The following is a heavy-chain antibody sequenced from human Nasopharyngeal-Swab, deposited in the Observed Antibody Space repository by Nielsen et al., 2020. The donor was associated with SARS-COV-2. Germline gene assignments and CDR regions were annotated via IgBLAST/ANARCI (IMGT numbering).Heavy chain of an antibody. D-gene: IGHD2-15*01. V-gene: IGHV1-69*04. J-gene: IGHJ5*02. CDR1: GYTFTSYG. CDR2: IIPILGIA. CDR3: ATGAVVAATGWFDP. Sequence: SVKVSCKASGYTFTSYGISWVRQAPGQGLEWMGRIIPILGIANYAQKFQGRVTITADKSTSTAYMELSSLRSEDTAVYSCATGAVVAATGWFDPWGQGTLVTVSS.